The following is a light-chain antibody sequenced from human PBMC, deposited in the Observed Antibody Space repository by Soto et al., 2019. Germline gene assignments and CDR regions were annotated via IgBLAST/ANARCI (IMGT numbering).Light chain of an antibody. J-gene: IGLJ1*01. CDR3: SSYTSTSSYV. Sequence: QSALTQPASVSGSPGQSISISCTGTSSDIGNYNYVSWYQQHPGNAPKLLISEVNDRPSGVSNRFSGSKSGNTASLTISGLQAEDEADYYCSSYTSTSSYVFGGGTKLTVL. CDR1: SSDIGNYNY. CDR2: EVN. V-gene: IGLV2-14*01.